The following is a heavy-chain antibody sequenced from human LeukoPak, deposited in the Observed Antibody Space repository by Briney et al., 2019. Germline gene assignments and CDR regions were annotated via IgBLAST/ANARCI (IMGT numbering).Heavy chain of an antibody. CDR2: ISAYNGNT. Sequence: ASVKVSCEASGYAFTSYGISWVRQAPGQGLEWMGWISAYNGNTNYAQKLQGRVTMTTDTSTSTAYMELRSLRSDDTAVYYCARVGGLQAGDYVPPHPNAFDIWGQGTMVTVSS. J-gene: IGHJ3*02. V-gene: IGHV1-18*01. CDR3: ARVGGLQAGDYVPPHPNAFDI. D-gene: IGHD4-17*01. CDR1: GYAFTSYG.